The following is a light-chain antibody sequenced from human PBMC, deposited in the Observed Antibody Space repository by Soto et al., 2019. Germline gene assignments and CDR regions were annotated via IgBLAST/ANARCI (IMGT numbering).Light chain of an antibody. CDR2: AAS. J-gene: IGKJ2*01. CDR3: QQLHSYPYT. V-gene: IGKV1-9*01. Sequence: IQLTQSPASLSASVGDRVTITCRASKGMSTHLAWYQQKPGKAPKLLIYAASTLQSGVPSRFSGSGSGTDFTLTISSLQPEDFATYFCQQLHSYPYTFGQGTKLDIK. CDR1: KGMSTH.